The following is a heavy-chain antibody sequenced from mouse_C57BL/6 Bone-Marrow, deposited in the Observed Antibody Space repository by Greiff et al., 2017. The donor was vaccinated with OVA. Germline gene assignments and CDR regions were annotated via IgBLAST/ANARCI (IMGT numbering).Heavy chain of an antibody. CDR2: IWGVGST. Sequence: VMLVESGPGLVAPSQSLSITCTVSGFSLTSYGVDWVRQSPGKGLEWLGVIWGVGSTNYNSALKSSLSISKDNSKSQVFLKMNSLQTDDTAMYYCARGGTTVVAPGGFAYWGQGTLVTVSA. V-gene: IGHV2-6*01. J-gene: IGHJ3*01. D-gene: IGHD1-1*01. CDR3: ARGGTTVVAPGGFAY. CDR1: GFSLTSYG.